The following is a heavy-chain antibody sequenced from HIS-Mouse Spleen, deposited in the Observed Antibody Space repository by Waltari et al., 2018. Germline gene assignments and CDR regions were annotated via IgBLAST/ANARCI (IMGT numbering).Heavy chain of an antibody. D-gene: IGHD6-6*01. J-gene: IGHJ3*02. CDR1: GFTFTSSA. CDR2: IVVGCGNP. Sequence: QMQLVQSGPEGKKPGTSVKVSCKAFGFTFTSSAIQWVRQARGQRLGWIELIVVGCGNPSYAQKFQERGTMSGDRSTSAAYMGLSSLGSEDTAVYYCAALDRMAAPRGDAFDIWGQGTMVTVSS. CDR3: AALDRMAAPRGDAFDI. V-gene: IGHV1-58*02.